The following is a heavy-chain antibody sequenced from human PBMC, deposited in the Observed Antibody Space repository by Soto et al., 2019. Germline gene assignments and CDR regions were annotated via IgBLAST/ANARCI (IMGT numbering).Heavy chain of an antibody. D-gene: IGHD6-13*01. Sequence: ASVKVSCKASGYTFTGYDMHWVRQAPGQGLEWMGWINPNSGGTNYAQKFQGWVTMTRDTSISTAYMELSRPRSDDTAVYYCARMEQQLGDYYYYGMDVWGQGTTVTVSS. CDR1: GYTFTGYD. V-gene: IGHV1-2*04. CDR2: INPNSGGT. J-gene: IGHJ6*02. CDR3: ARMEQQLGDYYYYGMDV.